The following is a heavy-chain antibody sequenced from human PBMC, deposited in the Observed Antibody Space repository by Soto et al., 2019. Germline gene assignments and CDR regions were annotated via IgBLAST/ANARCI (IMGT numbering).Heavy chain of an antibody. CDR1: CGSISSYY. Sequence: SETLSLTCTVSCGSISSYYWSWIRQPPGKGLEWIGYIYYSGSTNYNPSLKSRVTISVDTSKNQFSLKLSSVTAADTAVYYCAREKGSGELPHYGMDVWGQGTTVTVSS. CDR3: AREKGSGELPHYGMDV. J-gene: IGHJ6*02. D-gene: IGHD3-10*01. CDR2: IYYSGST. V-gene: IGHV4-59*01.